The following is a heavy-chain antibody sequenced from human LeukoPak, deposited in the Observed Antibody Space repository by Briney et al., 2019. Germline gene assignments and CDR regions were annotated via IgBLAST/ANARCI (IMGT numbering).Heavy chain of an antibody. D-gene: IGHD2-15*01. Sequence: WGSLRLSCAASGFTFSSYAMSWVRQPPAQGLELVSAISGSGGSTYYADSVQGRFTISRDNSKNTLYLQMNSLRADDTAVYYCAKVSKVGGSCLTFWGQGTLVTVSS. CDR3: AKVSKVGGSCLTF. J-gene: IGHJ4*02. CDR1: GFTFSSYA. CDR2: ISGSGGST. V-gene: IGHV3-23*01.